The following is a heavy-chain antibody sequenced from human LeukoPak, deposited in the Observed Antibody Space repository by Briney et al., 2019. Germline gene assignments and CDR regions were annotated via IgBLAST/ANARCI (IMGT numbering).Heavy chain of an antibody. CDR2: IDPSDSYT. CDR3: ASQRTRHYYGMDV. V-gene: IGHV5-10-1*01. CDR1: GYAFASYW. Sequence: GESLKISCRVSGYAFASYWIGWVRQVPGKGLEWMGRIDPSDSYTNYSPSFQGHVTISADKSISTAYLQWSSLKASDTAMYYCASQRTRHYYGMDVWGQGTTVTVSS. D-gene: IGHD1/OR15-1a*01. J-gene: IGHJ6*02.